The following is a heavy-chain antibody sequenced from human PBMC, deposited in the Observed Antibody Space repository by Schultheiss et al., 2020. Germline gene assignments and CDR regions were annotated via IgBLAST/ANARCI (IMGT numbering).Heavy chain of an antibody. CDR3: ARLGSSGWQTDY. V-gene: IGHV3-23*01. CDR1: GFTFSSSA. CDR2: ISGSGGST. D-gene: IGHD6-19*01. J-gene: IGHJ4*02. Sequence: GGSLRLSCAASGFTFSSSAMSWVRQAPGKGLEWVSAISGSGGSTYYADSVKGRFTISRDNSKNTLYLQMNSLRAEDTAVYYCARLGSSGWQTDYWGQGTLVTVSS.